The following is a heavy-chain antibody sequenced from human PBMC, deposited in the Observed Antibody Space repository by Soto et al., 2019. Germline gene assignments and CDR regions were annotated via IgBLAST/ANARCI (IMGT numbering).Heavy chain of an antibody. CDR3: ARGMSVAVDNYYNYMDV. Sequence: ASVKVSCKASGYTFTSYYMHWVRQAPGQGLEWMGIINPSGGSTSYAQKFQGRVTMTRNTSTSTAYMELSSLRSEDTAVYYCARGMSVAVDNYYNYMDVWGKGTTVTVS. V-gene: IGHV1-46*01. D-gene: IGHD2-15*01. J-gene: IGHJ6*03. CDR2: INPSGGST. CDR1: GYTFTSYY.